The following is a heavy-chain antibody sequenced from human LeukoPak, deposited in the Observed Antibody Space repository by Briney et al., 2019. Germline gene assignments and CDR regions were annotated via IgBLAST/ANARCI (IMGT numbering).Heavy chain of an antibody. D-gene: IGHD3-3*01. Sequence: GGSLRLSCTASGATFTSYWMNWVRQAPGKGLEWVANMKPDGSDKYYVDSVKGRFSISRDNANNLVYLQMSSLRAEDTAVYYCARGRTIFEVIIPDYWGQGTLVTVSS. CDR3: ARGRTIFEVIIPDY. CDR2: MKPDGSDK. J-gene: IGHJ4*02. V-gene: IGHV3-7*04. CDR1: GATFTSYW.